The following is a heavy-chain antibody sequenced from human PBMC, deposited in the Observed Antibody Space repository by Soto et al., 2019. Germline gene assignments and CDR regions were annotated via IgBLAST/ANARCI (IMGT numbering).Heavy chain of an antibody. V-gene: IGHV1-69*02. CDR3: ARLSDGRVPPADY. J-gene: IGHJ4*02. CDR2: IIPIIGIA. Sequence: SVKVSCKASGGTFSSYTISWVRQAPGQGLEWMGRIIPIIGIANYAQKFQGRVTITADKSTSTAYMELSSRRSEDTAVYYSARLSDGRVPPADYWGQATLVTVSS. CDR1: GGTFSSYT.